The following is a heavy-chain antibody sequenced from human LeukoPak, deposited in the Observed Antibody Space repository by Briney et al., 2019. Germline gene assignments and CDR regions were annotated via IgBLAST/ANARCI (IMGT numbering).Heavy chain of an antibody. CDR3: AKTRYSSSHRYFDY. D-gene: IGHD6-6*01. Sequence: GGSLRLSCAASGFTFSSYGMHWVRQAPGKGLEWVAVIWYDGSNKYYADSVKGRFTISRDNSKSTLYLQMNSLRAEDTAVYYCAKTRYSSSHRYFDYWGQGTLVTVSS. CDR1: GFTFSSYG. V-gene: IGHV3-33*06. J-gene: IGHJ4*02. CDR2: IWYDGSNK.